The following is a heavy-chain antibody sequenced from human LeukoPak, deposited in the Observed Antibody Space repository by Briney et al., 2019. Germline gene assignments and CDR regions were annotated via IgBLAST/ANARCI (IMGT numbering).Heavy chain of an antibody. CDR3: ASKTGGRGNFDY. J-gene: IGHJ4*02. V-gene: IGHV3-74*01. CDR1: GFTFSSYW. Sequence: PGGSLRLSCAASGFTFSSYWMHWVRQAPGKWLVWVSRINSDGSSTSYADSVKGRFTISRDNAKNTLYLQMNSLRAEDTAVYYCASKTGGRGNFDYWGQGTLVTVSS. D-gene: IGHD1-14*01. CDR2: INSDGSST.